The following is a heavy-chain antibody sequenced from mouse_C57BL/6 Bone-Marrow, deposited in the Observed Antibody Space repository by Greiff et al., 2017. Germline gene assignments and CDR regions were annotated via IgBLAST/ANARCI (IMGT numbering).Heavy chain of an antibody. Sequence: QVQLKESGAELVKPGASVKMSCKASGYTFTSYWITWVKQRPGQGLEWIGDIYPGSGSTNYNEKFKSKATLTVDTSSSTAYMQLSSLTSEDSAVYYCARPYYSNYWYFDVWGTGTTGTVSS. CDR1: GYTFTSYW. CDR2: IYPGSGST. J-gene: IGHJ1*03. V-gene: IGHV1-55*01. CDR3: ARPYYSNYWYFDV. D-gene: IGHD2-5*01.